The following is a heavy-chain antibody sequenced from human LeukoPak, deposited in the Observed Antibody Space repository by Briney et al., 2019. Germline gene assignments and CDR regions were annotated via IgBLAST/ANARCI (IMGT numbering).Heavy chain of an antibody. CDR1: GSSFTSYW. D-gene: IGHD4-17*01. Sequence: GESLKISCKGFGSSFTSYWISWVRQLPGKGLEWVGIIYPGDSDTRYSPSFQGQVTISADKSISTAYLQWSSLKASDTAMYYCARRHGDYRNLDYWGQGTLVTVSS. CDR2: IYPGDSDT. CDR3: ARRHGDYRNLDY. J-gene: IGHJ4*02. V-gene: IGHV5-51*01.